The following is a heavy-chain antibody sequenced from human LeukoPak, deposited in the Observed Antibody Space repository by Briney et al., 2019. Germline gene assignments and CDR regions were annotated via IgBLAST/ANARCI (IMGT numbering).Heavy chain of an antibody. Sequence: SETLSLTCTVSGGSVSSGSHYWSWIRQPPGRGLEWIGYIYYSGSTNYNPSLKSRVTISVDTSKNQFSLKLNSVTATDTAVYYCARAYYDSSGYLLVDPWGQGTLVTVSS. CDR2: IYYSGST. J-gene: IGHJ5*02. D-gene: IGHD3-22*01. CDR1: GGSVSSGSHY. CDR3: ARAYYDSSGYLLVDP. V-gene: IGHV4-61*01.